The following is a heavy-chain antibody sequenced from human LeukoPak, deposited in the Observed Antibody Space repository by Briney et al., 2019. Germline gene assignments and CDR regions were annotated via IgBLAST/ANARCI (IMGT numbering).Heavy chain of an antibody. CDR1: GGSISSYY. J-gene: IGHJ4*02. V-gene: IGHV4-59*12. CDR3: ARSHGDYSIDY. CDR2: IYYSGST. D-gene: IGHD4-17*01. Sequence: PSETLSLTCTVSGGSISSYYWSWIRQPPGKGLEWIGYIYYSGSTSYNPSLKSRVTISVDRSKNQLSLKLSSVTAADTAVYYCARSHGDYSIDYWGQGTLVTVSS.